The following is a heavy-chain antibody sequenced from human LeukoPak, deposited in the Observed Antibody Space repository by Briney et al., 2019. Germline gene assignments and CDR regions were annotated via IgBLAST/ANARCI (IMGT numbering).Heavy chain of an antibody. CDR3: ARDNRAYCSSTSCYTRFFD. Sequence: ASVKVSCKASGGTFSSYAISWVRQAPGQGLEWMGEIIPIFGTANYAQKFQGRVTITADESTSTAYMELSSLRSEDTAVYYCARDNRAYCSSTSCYTRFFDWGQGTLVTVSS. D-gene: IGHD2-2*02. CDR2: IIPIFGTA. V-gene: IGHV1-69*13. CDR1: GGTFSSYA. J-gene: IGHJ4*02.